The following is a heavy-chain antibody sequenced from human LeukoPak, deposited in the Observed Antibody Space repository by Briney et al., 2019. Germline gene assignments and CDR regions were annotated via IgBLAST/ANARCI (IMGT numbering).Heavy chain of an antibody. J-gene: IGHJ4*02. D-gene: IGHD3-3*01. CDR2: IYYSGST. CDR1: GASISSSNYY. CDR3: ARVTYYDFWSGYYSSYYFDY. Sequence: SETLSLTCAVSGASISSSNYYWGWVRQSPGKGLEWIGYIYYSGSTNYNPSLKSRVTISVDTSKNQFSLKLSSVTAADTAVYYCARVTYYDFWSGYYSSYYFDYWGQGTLVTVSS. V-gene: IGHV4-61*05.